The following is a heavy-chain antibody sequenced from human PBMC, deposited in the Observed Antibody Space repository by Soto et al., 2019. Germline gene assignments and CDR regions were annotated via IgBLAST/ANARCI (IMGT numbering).Heavy chain of an antibody. D-gene: IGHD6-13*01. CDR1: GFTFSSYG. CDR3: ARDHSSSWTRNYGMDV. CDR2: IWYDGSNK. Sequence: GGSLRLSCAASGFTFSSYGMHWVRQAPGKGLEWVAVIWYDGSNKYYADSVKGRFTISRDNSKNTLYLQMNSLRAEDTAVYYCARDHSSSWTRNYGMDVWGQGTTVTVSS. J-gene: IGHJ6*02. V-gene: IGHV3-33*01.